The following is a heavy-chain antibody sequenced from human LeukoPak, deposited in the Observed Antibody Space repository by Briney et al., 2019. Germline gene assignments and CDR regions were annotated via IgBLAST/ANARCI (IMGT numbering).Heavy chain of an antibody. CDR1: GDSMSSSHYC. J-gene: IGHJ5*02. CDR3: ARHAVEAASPWFDP. D-gene: IGHD1-1*01. CDR2: IYYSGST. V-gene: IGHV4-39*01. Sequence: SETLSLTCTVSGDSMSSSHYCWGWIRQPPGKGLEWIGSIYYSGSTYYNPSLKSRVTMSVDTSKKQFSLKLSSVTAADTAVYYCARHAVEAASPWFDPWGQGTLVTVSS.